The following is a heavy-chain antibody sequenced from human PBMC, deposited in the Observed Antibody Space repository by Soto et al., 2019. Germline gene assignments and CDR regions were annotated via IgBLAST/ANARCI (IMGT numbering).Heavy chain of an antibody. J-gene: IGHJ4*02. V-gene: IGHV3-7*01. CDR1: GFTFSNYW. CDR3: ARGVDDYADCRLDY. CDR2: IQQAGNDK. Sequence: EVQLVESGGGLVQPGGSLRLSCAASGFTFSNYWMSWVRQAPGKGLEWVANIQQAGNDKYYVDSVRGRFTISRDNARNSLYLQMNSLRAEDTAVYYCARGVDDYADCRLDYWGQGTLVTVSS. D-gene: IGHD4-17*01.